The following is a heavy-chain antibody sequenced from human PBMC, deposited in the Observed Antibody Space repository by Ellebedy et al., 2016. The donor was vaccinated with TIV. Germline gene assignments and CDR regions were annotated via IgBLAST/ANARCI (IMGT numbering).Heavy chain of an antibody. D-gene: IGHD1-1*01. Sequence: GESLKISCAASGFTVSNNYMNWVRQAPGKGLEWVSVIYSGSSTYYADSVKGRFTISRHNSKNTVYFQMNSRRGEDTAVYSFARAGSADDDAEYFDSWGQGTLVTVSS. J-gene: IGHJ4*02. V-gene: IGHV3-53*04. CDR3: ARAGSADDDAEYFDS. CDR1: GFTVSNNY. CDR2: IYSGSST.